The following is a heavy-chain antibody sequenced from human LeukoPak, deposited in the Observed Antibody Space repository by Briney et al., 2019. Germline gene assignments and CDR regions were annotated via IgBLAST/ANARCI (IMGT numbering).Heavy chain of an antibody. CDR3: AKAGVRYFDSSGLYAFDF. CDR2: ISSSSSYI. Sequence: PGGSLRLSCAASGFTFSSYSMNWVRQAPGKGLEWVSSISSSSSYIYYADSVKGRFTISRDNAKNSLYLQMNSLRAEDTAVYYCAKAGVRYFDSSGLYAFDFWGQGTTVTVSS. V-gene: IGHV3-21*01. D-gene: IGHD3-22*01. CDR1: GFTFSSYS. J-gene: IGHJ3*01.